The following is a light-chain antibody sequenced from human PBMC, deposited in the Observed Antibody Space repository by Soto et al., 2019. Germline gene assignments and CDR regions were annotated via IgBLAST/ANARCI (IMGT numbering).Light chain of an antibody. CDR3: CSYAGSYTHV. CDR2: DVT. J-gene: IGLJ1*01. CDR1: SSDVGGYNF. V-gene: IGLV2-11*01. Sequence: LTQPRSVSGSPGQSVTISCTGTSSDVGGYNFVSWYQQYPGKAPKLIIYDVTKGPSGVPDRFSGSKSGNTASLTISGLQTDDEADYYCCSYAGSYTHVFGTGTKVTVL.